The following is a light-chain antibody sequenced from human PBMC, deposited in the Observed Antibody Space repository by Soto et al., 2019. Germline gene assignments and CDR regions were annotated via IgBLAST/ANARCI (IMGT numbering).Light chain of an antibody. Sequence: DIQMTQSPSSVSASVGDRVTITCRASQDINSWLTWYQQKPGKDPKVLIYIASRLQPGVPSRFSGRRSGTDFSLTISNLQPADFAPYFCQQSKSLPLTFGGGTTVAIK. CDR2: IAS. CDR3: QQSKSLPLT. V-gene: IGKV1-12*01. J-gene: IGKJ4*01. CDR1: QDINSW.